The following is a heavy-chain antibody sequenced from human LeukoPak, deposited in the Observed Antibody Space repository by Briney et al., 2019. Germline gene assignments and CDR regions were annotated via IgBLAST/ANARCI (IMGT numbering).Heavy chain of an antibody. J-gene: IGHJ1*01. Sequence: SVTVSYKPSRGTFITYAISWVRQAPGQGLEWMGGIIPNRGTTNYDQRFQGRVELSADESSSKAYMALSSVRSEDTAMYYCATTRDYYDTSGYTLLQDWGQGTLVTVSS. D-gene: IGHD3-22*01. CDR3: ATTRDYYDTSGYTLLQD. V-gene: IGHV1-69*13. CDR1: RGTFITYA. CDR2: IIPNRGTT.